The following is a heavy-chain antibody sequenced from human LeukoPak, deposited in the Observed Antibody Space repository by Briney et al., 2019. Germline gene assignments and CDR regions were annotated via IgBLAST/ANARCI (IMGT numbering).Heavy chain of an antibody. Sequence: SETLSLTCTVSGGFIGSFYWNWIRQPPGKGLEWIGSINYSGRPYYNPSLKSRVTISVDTSKNQFSLKLSSVTAADTAVYYCARGLDQFYYYMDVWGKGTTVTVSS. J-gene: IGHJ6*03. CDR3: ARGLDQFYYYMDV. CDR2: INYSGRP. CDR1: GGFIGSFY. V-gene: IGHV4-59*12. D-gene: IGHD2-2*01.